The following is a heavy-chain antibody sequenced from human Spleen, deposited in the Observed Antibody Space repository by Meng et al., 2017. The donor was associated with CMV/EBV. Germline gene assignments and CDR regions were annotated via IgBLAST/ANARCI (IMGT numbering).Heavy chain of an antibody. Sequence: GSLRLSCAASGFTFSSYSMNWVRQAPGKGLEWVSSISSSSSYIYYADSVKGRFTISRDNAKNSLYLQMNSLRAEDTAVYYCARGPGNYYYGMDVWGQGTTVTVSS. CDR3: ARGPGNYYYGMDV. J-gene: IGHJ6*02. CDR2: ISSSSSYI. V-gene: IGHV3-21*01. D-gene: IGHD1-1*01. CDR1: GFTFSSYS.